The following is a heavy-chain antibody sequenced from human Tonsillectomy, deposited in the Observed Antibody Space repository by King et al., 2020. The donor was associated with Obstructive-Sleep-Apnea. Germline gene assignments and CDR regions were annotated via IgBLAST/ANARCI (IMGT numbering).Heavy chain of an antibody. D-gene: IGHD6-13*01. CDR2: ISWISAII. Sequence: QLVQSGGGLVQPGRSLRLSCAASGFSFDDYAMHWVRQAPGKGLEWVSTISWISAIIVYADSVKGRFTISRDNAKNSLYLQMNSLRAEDTAVYYCAKDMTGQQLAIDYWGQGTLVTVSS. V-gene: IGHV3-9*01. CDR1: GFSFDDYA. CDR3: AKDMTGQQLAIDY. J-gene: IGHJ4*02.